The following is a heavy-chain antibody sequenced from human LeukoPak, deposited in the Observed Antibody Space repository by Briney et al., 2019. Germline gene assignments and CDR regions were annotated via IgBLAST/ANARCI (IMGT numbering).Heavy chain of an antibody. CDR1: GFTFSSYS. CDR3: ARDTGSSSWYY. J-gene: IGHJ4*02. CDR2: ISSSSSYI. V-gene: IGHV3-21*01. D-gene: IGHD6-13*01. Sequence: GGSLRLSCAASGFTFSSYSMNWVRQAPGKGLEWVSSISSSSSYIYYADSVKGRFTISRDNAKNSLYPQMNSLRAEDTAVYYCARDTGSSSWYYWGQGTLVTVSS.